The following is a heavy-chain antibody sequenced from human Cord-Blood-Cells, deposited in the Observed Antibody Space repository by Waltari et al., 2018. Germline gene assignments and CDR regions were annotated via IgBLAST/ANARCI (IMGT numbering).Heavy chain of an antibody. V-gene: IGHV4-34*01. CDR3: ARGVECSSTSCYDNWFDP. J-gene: IGHJ5*02. CDR1: GGSFSGYY. Sequence: AGLLKPSETLSLTCAVYGGSFSGYYWSWIRQPPGKGLEWIGEINHSGSTNYNPSLKSRVTISVDTSKNQFSLKLSSVTAADTAVYYCARGVECSSTSCYDNWFDPWGQGTLVTVSS. D-gene: IGHD2-2*01. CDR2: INHSGST.